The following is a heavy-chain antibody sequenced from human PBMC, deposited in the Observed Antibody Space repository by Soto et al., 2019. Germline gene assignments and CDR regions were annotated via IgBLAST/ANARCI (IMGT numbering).Heavy chain of an antibody. Sequence: ASVKVSCKASGYTFSDYYIHWVRQAPGQGLEWMGWINPNSGVINYAQSFRGWVTMTSDTSISTAYMELSRQRSDDTAVYFRARGIASTRKNFYYYMDVWGKGTTVTVSS. V-gene: IGHV1-2*04. CDR1: GYTFSDYY. J-gene: IGHJ6*03. CDR3: ARGIASTRKNFYYYMDV. D-gene: IGHD2-2*01. CDR2: INPNSGVI.